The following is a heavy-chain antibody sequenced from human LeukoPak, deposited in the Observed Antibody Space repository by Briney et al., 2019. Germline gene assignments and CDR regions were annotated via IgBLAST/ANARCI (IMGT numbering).Heavy chain of an antibody. V-gene: IGHV3-9*01. J-gene: IGHJ5*02. CDR3: AKDRTLLWFGELAFDP. D-gene: IGHD3-10*01. Sequence: GGSLRLSCAASGFTFDDYAMHWVRHAPGKGLEWDSGISWNSGSIGYAGSVKGRFTISRDNAKNSLYLQMNSLRAEDTALYYCAKDRTLLWFGELAFDPWGQGTLVTVSS. CDR2: ISWNSGSI. CDR1: GFTFDDYA.